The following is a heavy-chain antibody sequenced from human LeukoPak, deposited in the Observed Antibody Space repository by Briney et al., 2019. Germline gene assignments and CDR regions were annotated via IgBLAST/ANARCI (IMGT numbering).Heavy chain of an antibody. CDR2: IYTSGST. J-gene: IGHJ6*03. Sequence: PSETLSLTCTVSGGSISSYYWSWIRQPAGKGLEWIGRIYTSGSTNYNPSLKGRVTMSVDTSKNQFSLKLSSVTAADTAVYYCARVGIQRSSGYYYYYMDVWGKGTTVTVSS. D-gene: IGHD5-18*01. CDR3: ARVGIQRSSGYYYYYMDV. V-gene: IGHV4-4*07. CDR1: GGSISSYY.